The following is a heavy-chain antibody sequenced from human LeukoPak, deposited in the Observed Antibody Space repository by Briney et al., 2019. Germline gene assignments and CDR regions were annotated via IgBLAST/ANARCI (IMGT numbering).Heavy chain of an antibody. CDR3: ARENCSSTSCYPDY. CDR1: GGSISSGDYY. V-gene: IGHV4-30-4*08. D-gene: IGHD2-2*01. J-gene: IGHJ4*02. Sequence: SETLSLTCTVSGGSISSGDYYWSWIRQPPGKVLEWIGYIYYSGSTYYNPSLKSRVTISVDTSKNQFSLKLSSVTAADTAVYYCARENCSSTSCYPDYWGQGTLVTVSS. CDR2: IYYSGST.